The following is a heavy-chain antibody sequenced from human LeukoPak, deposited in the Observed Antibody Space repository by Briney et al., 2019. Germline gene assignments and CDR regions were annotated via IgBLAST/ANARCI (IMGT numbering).Heavy chain of an antibody. Sequence: GASVKVSCKASGYTFTRYYMHWVRQAPGQGLEWMGIINPSGGSTSYTQKFQGRVTMTRDTSTSIVYMELSSLRSEDTAVYYCARGPPNWGYDYWGPGTLVTVSS. J-gene: IGHJ4*02. CDR1: GYTFTRYY. V-gene: IGHV1-46*01. D-gene: IGHD7-27*01. CDR3: ARGPPNWGYDY. CDR2: INPSGGST.